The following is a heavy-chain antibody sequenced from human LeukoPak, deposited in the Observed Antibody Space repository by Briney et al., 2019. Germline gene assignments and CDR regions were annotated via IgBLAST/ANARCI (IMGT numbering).Heavy chain of an antibody. J-gene: IGHJ6*03. Sequence: GASVKVSCKASGYTFTSYDINWVRQATGQGLEWMGWMNPNSGNTGYAQKFQGRVTMTRNTSISTAYMELSSLRSEDTAVYYCARGVGDYDSSGYYYYYYYYYMDVWGKGTTVTISS. V-gene: IGHV1-8*02. D-gene: IGHD3-22*01. CDR1: GYTFTSYD. CDR2: MNPNSGNT. CDR3: ARGVGDYDSSGYYYYYYYYYMDV.